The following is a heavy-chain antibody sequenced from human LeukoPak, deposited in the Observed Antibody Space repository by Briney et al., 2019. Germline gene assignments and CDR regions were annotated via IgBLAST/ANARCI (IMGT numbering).Heavy chain of an antibody. D-gene: IGHD5-18*01. J-gene: IGHJ4*01. CDR1: GGTFSSYA. V-gene: IGHV1-69*04. Sequence: ASVKVSCKASGGTFSSYAISWVRQAPGQGLEWMGRIIPILGIANYAQKFQGRVTITADKSTSTAYMELSSLRSEDTAVYYCARDRLGYSYGYPIDYWGHGTLVTVSS. CDR2: IIPILGIA. CDR3: ARDRLGYSYGYPIDY.